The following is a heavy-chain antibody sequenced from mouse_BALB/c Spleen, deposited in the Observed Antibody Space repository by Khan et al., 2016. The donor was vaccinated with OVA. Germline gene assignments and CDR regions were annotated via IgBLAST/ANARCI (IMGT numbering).Heavy chain of an antibody. CDR3: ARDRSDY. CDR2: INPTSGYT. CDR1: GYTFTTYW. Sequence: VELVESGAELAKPGASVKMSCKASGYTFTTYWMHWVKQRPGQGLEWIGYINPTSGYTDYNQKFKDKATLTADKSSSTAYMQLSSLTSDDSAVYYCARDRSDYWGKGTTLTVSS. J-gene: IGHJ2*01. V-gene: IGHV1-7*01.